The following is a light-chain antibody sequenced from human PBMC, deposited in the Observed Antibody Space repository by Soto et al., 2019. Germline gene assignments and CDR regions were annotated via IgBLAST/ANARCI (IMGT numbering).Light chain of an antibody. Sequence: EIVLTQSPATLSLSPGERATLSCRASQSVSSYLAWYQQKPGQAPRLLIYDASNRATGIPARFSGSGSGTDFTLTSSSLEPEDFAVYDCQQRSNWPLTFGQGTKVEIK. CDR2: DAS. CDR1: QSVSSY. CDR3: QQRSNWPLT. J-gene: IGKJ1*01. V-gene: IGKV3-11*01.